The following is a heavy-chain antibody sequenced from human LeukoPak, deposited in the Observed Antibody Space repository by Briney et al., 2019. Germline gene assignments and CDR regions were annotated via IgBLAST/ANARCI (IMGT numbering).Heavy chain of an antibody. J-gene: IGHJ4*02. CDR3: ARDLSSSWYSLAY. V-gene: IGHV3-20*04. Sequence: PGGSLRLSCAASGVTIADHGMSWVRQVPGKGLEWVSGINWDGEAIVYADSVKGRFTISRDNAKKSLYLEMNSLRDDDTALHYCARDLSSSWYSLAYWGQGTLVTVSS. CDR1: GVTIADHG. D-gene: IGHD6-13*01. CDR2: INWDGEAI.